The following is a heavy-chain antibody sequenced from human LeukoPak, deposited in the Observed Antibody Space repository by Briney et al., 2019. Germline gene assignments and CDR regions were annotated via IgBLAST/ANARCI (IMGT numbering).Heavy chain of an antibody. Sequence: GASLKVSCKPSGYTFTDYYIHWVRQAPGQGLEWMGLIDPDSGVTNYARKFQARVTLTRDTSINTAYMELSSLRSDDTAIYYCTRDSYYYESSAETNNAFDIWGQGTMVTVSS. V-gene: IGHV1-2*02. CDR2: IDPDSGVT. J-gene: IGHJ3*02. CDR3: TRDSYYYESSAETNNAFDI. CDR1: GYTFTDYY. D-gene: IGHD3-22*01.